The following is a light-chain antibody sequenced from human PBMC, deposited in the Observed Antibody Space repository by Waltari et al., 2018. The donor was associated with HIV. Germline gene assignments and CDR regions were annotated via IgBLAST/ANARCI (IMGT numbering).Light chain of an antibody. CDR2: AAS. CDR1: QGISSY. CDR3: QQLNSYPST. V-gene: IGKV1-9*01. J-gene: IGKJ1*01. Sequence: DIQLTQSPSFLSASVGDRVTITCRASQGISSYLAWYQQKPGKAPKLLIYAASTLQSGVPSRFSGSGSVTEFTLTISSLRPEDFATYYCQQLNSYPSTFGQGTKVEIK.